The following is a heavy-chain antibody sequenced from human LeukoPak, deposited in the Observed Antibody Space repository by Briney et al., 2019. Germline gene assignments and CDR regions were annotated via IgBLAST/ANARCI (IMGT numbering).Heavy chain of an antibody. CDR2: ISGSGGST. CDR1: GFTFSSYA. CDR3: AKDKEPRYDSQGWDY. D-gene: IGHD3-22*01. J-gene: IGHJ4*02. V-gene: IGHV3-23*01. Sequence: PGGSLRLSCAASGFTFSSYAMSWVRQAPGKGLEWVSAISGSGGSTYFADSVKGRFTISRDNSKNPLYLQMNSLRAEDTAVYYCAKDKEPRYDSQGWDYWGQGTLVTGSS.